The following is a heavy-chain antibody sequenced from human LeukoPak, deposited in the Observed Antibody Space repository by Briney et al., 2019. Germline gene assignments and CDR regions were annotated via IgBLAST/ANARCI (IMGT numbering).Heavy chain of an antibody. Sequence: AGGSLRLSCAASGFTFSSYSMNWVRQAPGKGLEWVSYISSSSSTIYYADSVKGRFTISRDNAKNSLYLQMNSLRAEDTAVYYCTREVPGIAVAELDNWGQGTLVTVSS. D-gene: IGHD6-19*01. CDR1: GFTFSSYS. V-gene: IGHV3-48*04. J-gene: IGHJ4*02. CDR3: TREVPGIAVAELDN. CDR2: ISSSSSTI.